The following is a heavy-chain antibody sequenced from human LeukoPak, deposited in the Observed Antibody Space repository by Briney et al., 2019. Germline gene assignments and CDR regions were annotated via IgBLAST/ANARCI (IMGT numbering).Heavy chain of an antibody. D-gene: IGHD4-17*01. CDR3: AREITTVTGRAFDI. CDR1: GGSISSYY. CDR2: IHTSGST. V-gene: IGHV4-4*07. Sequence: PSETLSLTCNVTGGSISSYYWSWIRRAAGKGLDWIGRIHTSGSTNYNPSLKGRVTLSVDTSKNQFSLNLGSVTAADTAVYYCAREITTVTGRAFDIWGHGTMVTVSS. J-gene: IGHJ3*02.